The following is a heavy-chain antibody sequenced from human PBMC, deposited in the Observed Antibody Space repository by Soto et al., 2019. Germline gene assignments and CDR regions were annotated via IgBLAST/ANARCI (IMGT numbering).Heavy chain of an antibody. CDR2: ISSRSSTI. J-gene: IGHJ4*02. CDR3: AKVDYGDSFDY. Sequence: GSLRLSCAASGFTFSDYYMSWIRQAPGKGLEWVSYISSRSSTIFYADSVKGRFTISRDNVKNSLYLQMNSLRAEDTAVYYCAKVDYGDSFDYWGQGTPVTVSS. CDR1: GFTFSDYY. V-gene: IGHV3-11*01. D-gene: IGHD4-17*01.